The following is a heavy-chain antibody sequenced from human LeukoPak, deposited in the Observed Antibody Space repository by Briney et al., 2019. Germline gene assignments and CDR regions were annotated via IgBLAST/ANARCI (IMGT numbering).Heavy chain of an antibody. V-gene: IGHV4-31*01. CDR3: ARDSSGDYWYFGL. CDR2: LYXIXST. D-gene: IGHD4-17*01. Sequence: PPQTLSLXXTVSGGSXXXXXXXXSWIRQHXXXXXXXIGYLYXIXSTYYNPSLXSXXTXSVDTSKNQVSLRMSSVTAADTAVYYCARDSSGDYWYFGLWGRGTLVTVSS. CDR1: GGSXXXXXXX. J-gene: IGHJ2*01.